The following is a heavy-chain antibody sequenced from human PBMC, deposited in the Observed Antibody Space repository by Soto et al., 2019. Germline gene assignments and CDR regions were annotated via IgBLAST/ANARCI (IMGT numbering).Heavy chain of an antibody. CDR3: ARLSRSCSSTSCYRAYYYYGMDV. CDR1: GYSFTSYW. Sequence: PGESLKISCKGPGYSFTSYWIGWVRQMPGKGLEWMGIIYPGDSDTRYSPSFQGQVTISADESISTAYLQWSSLKASDTAMYYCARLSRSCSSTSCYRAYYYYGMDVWGQGTTVTVSS. CDR2: IYPGDSDT. D-gene: IGHD2-2*01. V-gene: IGHV5-51*01. J-gene: IGHJ6*02.